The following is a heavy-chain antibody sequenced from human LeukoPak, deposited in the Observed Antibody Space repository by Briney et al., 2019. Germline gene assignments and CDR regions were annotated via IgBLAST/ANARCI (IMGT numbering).Heavy chain of an antibody. V-gene: IGHV3-30*03. J-gene: IGHJ4*02. D-gene: IGHD1-26*01. CDR2: ISYDGSNK. CDR1: GFTFSSYG. Sequence: PGGSLRLSCAASGFTFSSYGMHWVRQAPGKGLEWVAVISYDGSNKYYADSVKGRFTISRDNSKNTLYLQMNSLRAEDTAVYYCVSGSGSYGGDFDYWGQGTLVTVSS. CDR3: VSGSGSYGGDFDY.